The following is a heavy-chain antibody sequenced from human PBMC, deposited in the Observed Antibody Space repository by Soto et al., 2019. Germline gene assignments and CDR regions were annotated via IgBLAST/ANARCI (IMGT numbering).Heavy chain of an antibody. CDR3: AREEMYSSSWYPDY. J-gene: IGHJ4*02. CDR2: ISYDGSNK. V-gene: IGHV3-30-3*01. CDR1: GFTFSSSA. Sequence: PGGSLRLSCAASGFTFSSSAMHWVRQAPGKGLEWVAVISYDGSNKYYADSVKGRFTISRDNSKNTLYLQMNSLRAEDTAVYYCAREEMYSSSWYPDYWGQGTQVTVSS. D-gene: IGHD6-13*01.